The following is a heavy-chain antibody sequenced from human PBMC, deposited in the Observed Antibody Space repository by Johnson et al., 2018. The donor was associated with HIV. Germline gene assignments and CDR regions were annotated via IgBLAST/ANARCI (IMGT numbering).Heavy chain of an antibody. V-gene: IGHV3-30*02. CDR3: AKMVHGEPPWAFDI. CDR2: IRYDGSNK. Sequence: VQLVESGGGLIQPGRSLRLSCTASGFTFSSYGMHWVRQAPGKGLEWVAFIRYDGSNKYYADSVKGRFTISRDNSKNTLYLQMNSLRAEDTAVYYCAKMVHGEPPWAFDIWGQGTMVTVSS. J-gene: IGHJ3*02. CDR1: GFTFSSYG. D-gene: IGHD4-17*01.